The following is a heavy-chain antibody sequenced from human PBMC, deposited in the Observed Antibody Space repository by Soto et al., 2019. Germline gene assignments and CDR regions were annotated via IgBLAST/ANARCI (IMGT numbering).Heavy chain of an antibody. D-gene: IGHD2-21*02. Sequence: QVQLMQSGAEVKKPGASVKVSCNAYGNTFTNYYIHWVRQAPGQGLEWMGTINPSGGHTTYAQKFLGRVTMTRDTSTSTLYMELTSLRSEDTAVYYCARGGHVVVVTAAFDYWGQGTLVTVSS. CDR1: GNTFTNYY. CDR2: INPSGGHT. V-gene: IGHV1-46*01. J-gene: IGHJ4*02. CDR3: ARGGHVVVVTAAFDY.